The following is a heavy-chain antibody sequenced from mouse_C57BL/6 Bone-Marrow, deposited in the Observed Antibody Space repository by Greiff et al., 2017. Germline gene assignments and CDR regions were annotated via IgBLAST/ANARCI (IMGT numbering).Heavy chain of an antibody. CDR2: ISYDGSN. J-gene: IGHJ3*01. Sequence: EVQLVESGPGLVKPSQSLSLTCSVTGYSITSGYYWNWIRQFPGNKLEWMGYISYDGSNNYNPSLKNRISITRDTSKNQFFLKLNSVTTEETATYYCARGGGFPWFAYWGQGTLVTVSA. V-gene: IGHV3-6*01. CDR1: GYSITSGYY. CDR3: ARGGGFPWFAY.